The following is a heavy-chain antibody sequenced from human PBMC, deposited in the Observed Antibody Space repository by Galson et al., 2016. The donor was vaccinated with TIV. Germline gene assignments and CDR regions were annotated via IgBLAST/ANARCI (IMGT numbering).Heavy chain of an antibody. CDR1: GGSISSSY. V-gene: IGHV4-59*12. Sequence: ETLSLTCTVSGGSISSSYWSWIRQPPGKGLELIGYISHSGATNYKYSLKSRATISVDTAKNQFSLKLTSLIDADTAVYYCARSSPGVSDVWGQGTLVTVSS. CDR2: ISHSGAT. J-gene: IGHJ3*01. CDR3: ARSSPGVSDV. D-gene: IGHD3-3*01.